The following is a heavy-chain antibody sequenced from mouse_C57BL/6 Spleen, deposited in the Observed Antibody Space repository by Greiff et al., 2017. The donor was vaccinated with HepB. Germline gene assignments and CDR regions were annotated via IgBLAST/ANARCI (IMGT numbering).Heavy chain of an antibody. CDR3: GRKGYYGSSFDAIDY. D-gene: IGHD1-1*01. Sequence: QVHVKQPGAELVRPGPSVKLSCKASGYTFTSYWMHWVKQRPGQGLEWIGVIDPSDSYTNYNQKFKSKATLTVDTSSSTAYMQLRSLTSEDATVDYCGRKGYYGSSFDAIDYWGQGTSVTVSS. CDR1: GYTFTSYW. V-gene: IGHV1-59*01. CDR2: IDPSDSYT. J-gene: IGHJ4*01.